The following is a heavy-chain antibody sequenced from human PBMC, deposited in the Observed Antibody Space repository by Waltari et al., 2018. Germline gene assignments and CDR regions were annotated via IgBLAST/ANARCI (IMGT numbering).Heavy chain of an antibody. CDR1: GGSISSVAYY. D-gene: IGHD3-22*01. CDR2: IFYSGAT. J-gene: IGHJ2*01. V-gene: IGHV4-39*01. Sequence: QLQLQESGPGLVKPSETVSLTCPVPGGSISSVAYYWGWVRQPPGKGLEFIASIFYSGATYYNPSLESRVTISVDTSKNQFSLELTSVTDADTAVYYCARQDYYYVKGYFDLWGRGTLVTVSS. CDR3: ARQDYYYVKGYFDL.